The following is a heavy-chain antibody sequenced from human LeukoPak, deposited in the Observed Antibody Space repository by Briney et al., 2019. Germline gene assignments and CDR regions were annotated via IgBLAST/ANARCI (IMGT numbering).Heavy chain of an antibody. Sequence: SQTLSLTCTVSGGPISSGDYYWSWIRQPPGKGLGWIGYIYYSGSTYYNPSLKSRVTISVDTSKNQFSLKLSSVTAADTAVYYCARSLIDYYDSSGYHHDAFDIWGQGTMVTVSS. CDR3: ARSLIDYYDSSGYHHDAFDI. V-gene: IGHV4-30-4*01. D-gene: IGHD3-22*01. CDR2: IYYSGST. J-gene: IGHJ3*02. CDR1: GGPISSGDYY.